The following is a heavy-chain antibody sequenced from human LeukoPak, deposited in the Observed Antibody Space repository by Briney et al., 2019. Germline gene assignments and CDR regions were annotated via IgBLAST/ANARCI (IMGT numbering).Heavy chain of an antibody. Sequence: PGGSLRLSCAASGFTFSSYWMHWVRQAPGKGLVWVSRINSDGSSTSYADSVKGRFTISRDNSKNTLYLQMNSLRAEDTAVYYCAKGSCSSTTCLKTDWGQGAPVTVSS. V-gene: IGHV3-74*01. CDR2: INSDGSST. CDR3: AKGSCSSTTCLKTD. CDR1: GFTFSSYW. J-gene: IGHJ4*02. D-gene: IGHD2-2*01.